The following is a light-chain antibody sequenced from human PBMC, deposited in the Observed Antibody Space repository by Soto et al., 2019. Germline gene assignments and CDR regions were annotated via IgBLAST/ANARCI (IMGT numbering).Light chain of an antibody. CDR3: QQYNSHPYV. V-gene: IGKV1-5*03. Sequence: DIQMTQSPSTLSASVGDSVTITCRASQSISIWLAWYQQKPGKVPSLLIYKASSLQTGVSSRFSGSGSGTEFTLTISSLQPDDFATYYCQQYNSHPYVFGQGTKLEIK. CDR2: KAS. CDR1: QSISIW. J-gene: IGKJ2*01.